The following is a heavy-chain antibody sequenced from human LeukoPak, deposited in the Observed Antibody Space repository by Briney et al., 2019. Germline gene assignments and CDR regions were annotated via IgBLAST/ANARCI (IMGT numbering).Heavy chain of an antibody. CDR1: GFTFSDYN. CDR2: ISKSGSTK. V-gene: IGHV3-11*04. CDR3: ARDRRDGYNLLDY. D-gene: IGHD5-24*01. Sequence: PGGSLRLSCAAFGFTFSDYNMRWIRQAPGKGLEWLSYISKSGSTKYYADSVKGRFTTSRDSAKNSLHLQMNNLRAEDTAVYYCARDRRDGYNLLDYWGQGTLVTVSS. J-gene: IGHJ4*02.